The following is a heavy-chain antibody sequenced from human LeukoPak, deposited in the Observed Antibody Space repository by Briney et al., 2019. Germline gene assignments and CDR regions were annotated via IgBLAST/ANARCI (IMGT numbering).Heavy chain of an antibody. CDR2: ISAYNGNT. J-gene: IGHJ4*02. CDR3: ARIPTLVEYVDY. CDR1: GYTFTSYG. Sequence: ASVKASCKASGYTFTSYGISWVRQAPGQGLEWMGWISAYNGNTNYAQKLQARVTMTTDTSTSTAYMELRSLRSDDTAVYYCARIPTLVEYVDYWGQGTLVTVSS. D-gene: IGHD2-21*01. V-gene: IGHV1-18*01.